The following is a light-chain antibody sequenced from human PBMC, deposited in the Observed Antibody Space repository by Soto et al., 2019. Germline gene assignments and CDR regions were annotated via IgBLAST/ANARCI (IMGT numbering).Light chain of an antibody. Sequence: DIQMTQSPSTLSASVGDRVTITCRASQSISSWLAWYQQKPGKAPKLLIYDAPSLESGVPSRFSGSGSGTEFTLTISSLQPDDFATYYCQQYNSLITFGPGTKVDIK. CDR2: DAP. CDR1: QSISSW. V-gene: IGKV1-5*01. CDR3: QQYNSLIT. J-gene: IGKJ3*01.